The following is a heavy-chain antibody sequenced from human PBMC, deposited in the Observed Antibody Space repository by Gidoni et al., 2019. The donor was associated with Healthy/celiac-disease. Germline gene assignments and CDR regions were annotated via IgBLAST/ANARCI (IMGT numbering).Heavy chain of an antibody. J-gene: IGHJ3*02. Sequence: EVQLVESGGGLVKPGGSLRLSCAASGFTFSNAWMSWVRQAPGKGLEWVGRSKSKTDGGTTDYAAPVKGRFTISRDDSKNTLYLQMNSLKTEDTAVYYCTTGGTRIVGASDAFDIWGQGTMVTVSS. CDR1: GFTFSNAW. CDR2: SKSKTDGGTT. D-gene: IGHD1-26*01. CDR3: TTGGTRIVGASDAFDI. V-gene: IGHV3-15*01.